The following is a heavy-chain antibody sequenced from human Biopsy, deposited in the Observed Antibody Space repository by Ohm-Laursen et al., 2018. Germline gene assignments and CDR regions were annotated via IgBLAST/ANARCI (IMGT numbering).Heavy chain of an antibody. CDR3: ARGYSRRVSIFEASIYWFYT. CDR2: TIPRRGKT. Sequence: GSSVKVSCKASGYSFSTYDVNWVRQARGQGLEWMGWTIPRRGKTGYAQRSQGRITLTMNTSISTAYMELSGLRSEDTAVYFCARGYSRRVSIFEASIYWFYTWGQGTLVTVSS. D-gene: IGHD6-6*01. CDR1: GYSFSTYD. J-gene: IGHJ5*02. V-gene: IGHV1-8*01.